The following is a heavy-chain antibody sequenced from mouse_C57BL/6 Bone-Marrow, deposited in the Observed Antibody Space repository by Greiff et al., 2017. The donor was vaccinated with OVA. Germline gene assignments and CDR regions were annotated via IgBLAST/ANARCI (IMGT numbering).Heavy chain of an antibody. D-gene: IGHD2-3*01. CDR2: IDPSDSYT. J-gene: IGHJ2*01. Sequence: QVQLQQPGAELVMPGASVKLSCKASGYTFTSYWMHWVKQRPGQGLEWIGEIDPSDSYTNYNQKFKVKSTLTVDKSSSTAYMQLSSLTSEDSAVYYSARSVYDGYYNYWGQGTTLTVSS. CDR3: ARSVYDGYYNY. CDR1: GYTFTSYW. V-gene: IGHV1-69*01.